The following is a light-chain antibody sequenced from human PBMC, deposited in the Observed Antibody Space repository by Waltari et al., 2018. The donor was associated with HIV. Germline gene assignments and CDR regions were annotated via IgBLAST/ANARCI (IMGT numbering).Light chain of an antibody. V-gene: IGKV1-5*03. CDR2: RAT. Sequence: DIQMTQSPPTLSASVGASVTITCRASQSVSRSLAWYQQRPGKAPSLLIYRATTLQSGVPSRFSGSGSGTEFTLTISGLQPDDFATYYCQQYTTFSRTFGQGT. J-gene: IGKJ1*01. CDR3: QQYTTFSRT. CDR1: QSVSRS.